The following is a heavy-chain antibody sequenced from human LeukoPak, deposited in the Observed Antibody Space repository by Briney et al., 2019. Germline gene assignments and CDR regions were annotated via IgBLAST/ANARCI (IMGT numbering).Heavy chain of an antibody. CDR2: ISGSGGST. CDR3: ATRGDILTGYPYYFDY. V-gene: IGHV3-23*01. Sequence: GGSLRLSCAASGVAFSSYAMSWVREAPGKGLEWGSAISGSGGSTYYADSVKGRFTISRDNSKNTLYLHMNSLRAEDTAVYYCATRGDILTGYPYYFDYWGQGTLVTVSS. J-gene: IGHJ4*02. CDR1: GVAFSSYA. D-gene: IGHD3-9*01.